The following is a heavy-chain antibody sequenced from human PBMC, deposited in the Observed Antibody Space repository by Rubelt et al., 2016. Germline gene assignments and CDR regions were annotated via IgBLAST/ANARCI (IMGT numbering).Heavy chain of an antibody. D-gene: IGHD5-12*01. CDR1: GGSFSDYY. CDR3: ARRPDGLRDDEYFDY. CDR2: ISHRGST. J-gene: IGHJ4*02. V-gene: IGHV4-34*01. Sequence: QVQLQQWGAGLLKPSETLSLTCAVYGGSFSDYYWNWIRQPPGKGLEWIGEISHRGSTNYNPSLKSRVTLSVDTFKNQFPLKLTSVTAADTAVYYCARRPDGLRDDEYFDYWGQGALVTVSS.